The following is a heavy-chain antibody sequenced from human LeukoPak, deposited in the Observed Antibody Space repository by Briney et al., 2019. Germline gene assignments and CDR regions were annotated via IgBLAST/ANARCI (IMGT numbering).Heavy chain of an antibody. CDR1: GFTFSSYG. D-gene: IGHD4-17*01. CDR3: ARDYGDYVGAFDI. V-gene: IGHV3-33*01. Sequence: GGSLRLSCAASGFTFSSYGMHWVRQAPGKGLEWVAAIWYDGSNKYYADSVKGRFTISRDNSKNTLYLQMNSLRAEDTAVYYCARDYGDYVGAFDIWGQGTMVTVSS. CDR2: IWYDGSNK. J-gene: IGHJ3*02.